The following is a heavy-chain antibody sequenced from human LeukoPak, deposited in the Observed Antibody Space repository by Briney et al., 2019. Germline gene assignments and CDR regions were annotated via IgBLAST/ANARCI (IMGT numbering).Heavy chain of an antibody. D-gene: IGHD1-7*01. Sequence: GGSLRLSCAASGFTFDDYAMHWVRQAPGKGLDWVSLISGDGGSTYYADSVKGRFTISRDNSKNSLYLQMNSLRTEDTALYYCAKDGTTLITGTGARDYYYMDVWGKGTTVTVSS. CDR1: GFTFDDYA. V-gene: IGHV3-43*02. J-gene: IGHJ6*03. CDR3: AKDGTTLITGTGARDYYYMDV. CDR2: ISGDGGST.